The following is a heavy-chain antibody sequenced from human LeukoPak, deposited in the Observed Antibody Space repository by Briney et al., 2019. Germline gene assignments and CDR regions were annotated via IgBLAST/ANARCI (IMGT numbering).Heavy chain of an antibody. J-gene: IGHJ4*02. CDR1: GGSISSYY. V-gene: IGHV4-59*08. CDR3: AGHHPRNTVDF. CDR2: ISDIGSI. D-gene: IGHD2/OR15-2a*01. Sequence: SETLSLTCTVSGGSISSYYWSWIRQPPGKGLEWIAYISDIGSINCNPSLKSRVTISLDTSKNQFSLKLSSVTAADTAVYYCAGHHPRNTVDFWGQGTLVTVSS.